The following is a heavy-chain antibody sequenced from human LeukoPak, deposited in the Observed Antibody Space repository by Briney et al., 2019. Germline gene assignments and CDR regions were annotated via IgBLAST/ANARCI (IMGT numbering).Heavy chain of an antibody. V-gene: IGHV4-30-4*01. J-gene: IGHJ4*02. Sequence: SQTLSLNCSVSGGSISSGDYYWSWLRQPPGKGLEWIGYIYYSGSTYYNPSLKSRVTISVDTSKNQFSLKLSSVTAADTAVYYCARVVVMRGRWLDYWGQGTLVTVSS. CDR2: IYYSGST. CDR3: ARVVVMRGRWLDY. D-gene: IGHD3-22*01. CDR1: GGSISSGDYY.